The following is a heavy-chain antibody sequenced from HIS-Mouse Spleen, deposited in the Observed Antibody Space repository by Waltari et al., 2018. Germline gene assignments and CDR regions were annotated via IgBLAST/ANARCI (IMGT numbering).Heavy chain of an antibody. CDR1: GGSISSYY. CDR3: ARDIYTGLDSGTFDI. V-gene: IGHV4-59*01. Sequence: QVQLQESGPGLVKPSETLSLTCPVSGGSISSYYWSWIRQPPGKGLEWIGYIYYSGSTNYNPSLKSRVTISVDTSKNQFSLKLSSVTAADTAVYYCARDIYTGLDSGTFDIWGQGTMVTVSS. J-gene: IGHJ3*02. CDR2: IYYSGST. D-gene: IGHD1-26*01.